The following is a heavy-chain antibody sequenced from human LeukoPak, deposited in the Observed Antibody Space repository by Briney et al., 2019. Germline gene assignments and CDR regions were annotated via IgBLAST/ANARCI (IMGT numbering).Heavy chain of an antibody. Sequence: SETLSLTCTASGGSISSGGYYWSWIRQHPGKGLEWVGYIYYSGSTYYNPSLESRVTISVDTSKNQFPLKLTSVTAADTAVYYCARVLPSDYGDPDCFQHWGRGTLVTVSS. D-gene: IGHD4-17*01. CDR2: IYYSGST. V-gene: IGHV4-31*03. CDR3: ARVLPSDYGDPDCFQH. CDR1: GGSISSGGYY. J-gene: IGHJ1*01.